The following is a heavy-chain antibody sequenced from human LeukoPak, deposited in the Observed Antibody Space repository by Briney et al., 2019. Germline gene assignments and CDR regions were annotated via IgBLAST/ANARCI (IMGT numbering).Heavy chain of an antibody. CDR2: INPNSGGT. CDR1: GYSFTGYY. CDR3: ARDGTSVMVDFDY. Sequence: GASVKVSRKASGYSFTGYYMYWVRQAPGQGLEWMGWINPNSGGTNYAQKFQGRVTMTRDTSISTAYMELSRLRSDDTAVYYCARDGTSVMVDFDYWGQGTLVTVSS. D-gene: IGHD5-18*01. J-gene: IGHJ4*02. V-gene: IGHV1-2*02.